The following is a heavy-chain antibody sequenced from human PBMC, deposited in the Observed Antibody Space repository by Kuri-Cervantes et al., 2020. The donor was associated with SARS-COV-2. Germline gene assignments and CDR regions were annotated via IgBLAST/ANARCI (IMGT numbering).Heavy chain of an antibody. Sequence: ASVKVSCKASGYTFIGYYMHWVRQAPGQGLEWMGWINPNSGGTNYAQRFQGRVNMTRDTSTSTVYMELGSLRFEDTAVYYCGRDGGSWSLPDCWGQGTLVTVSS. D-gene: IGHD1-26*01. CDR2: INPNSGGT. J-gene: IGHJ4*02. CDR1: GYTFIGYY. V-gene: IGHV1-2*02. CDR3: GRDGGSWSLPDC.